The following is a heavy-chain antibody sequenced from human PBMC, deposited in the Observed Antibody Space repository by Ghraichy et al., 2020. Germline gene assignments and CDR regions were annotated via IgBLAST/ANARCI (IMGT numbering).Heavy chain of an antibody. CDR2: IRSKADSYAT. D-gene: IGHD3-16*02. V-gene: IGHV3-73*01. J-gene: IGHJ4*02. CDR3: TSVIPGAASCDY. Sequence: GGSLRLSCAASGFTFTASAMHWVRQASGKGLEWVGHIRSKADSYATAYAASVKGRFIISRDDSKNTAFLQMNSLKTDDTAVYYCTSVIPGAASCDYWGLGTLVTVSS. CDR1: GFTFTASA.